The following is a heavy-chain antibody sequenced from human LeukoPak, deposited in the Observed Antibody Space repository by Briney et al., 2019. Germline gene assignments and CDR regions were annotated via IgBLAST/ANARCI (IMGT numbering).Heavy chain of an antibody. J-gene: IGHJ3*01. CDR2: IKEDGSEK. Sequence: GGSLRLSCAASRFTFSNYWMIWVRKAPGKGLVWLANIKEDGSEKYYVVSVKGRFTISRDNAKNSLYLQMNSLRDEDTAVYYCGRQYCSGGSCYSAFDVWGQGTMVTVSS. D-gene: IGHD2-15*01. CDR3: GRQYCSGGSCYSAFDV. V-gene: IGHV3-7*04. CDR1: RFTFSNYW.